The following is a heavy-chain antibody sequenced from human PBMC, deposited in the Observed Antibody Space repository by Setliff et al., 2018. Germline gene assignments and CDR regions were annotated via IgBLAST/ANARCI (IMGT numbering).Heavy chain of an antibody. V-gene: IGHV3-20*04. CDR3: TTDRAACSGSSCYNGFDV. CDR1: GFTFDDYG. J-gene: IGHJ3*01. D-gene: IGHD2-2*02. CDR2: LNWNGRNT. Sequence: PGGSLRLSCAASGFTFDDYGMSWVRQVPGKGLEWVSSLNWNGRNTAYADSVKGRFTISRDNAGHSVNLQMSSLKTEDTVMYYCTTDRAACSGSSCYNGFDVWGQGTMVTVSS.